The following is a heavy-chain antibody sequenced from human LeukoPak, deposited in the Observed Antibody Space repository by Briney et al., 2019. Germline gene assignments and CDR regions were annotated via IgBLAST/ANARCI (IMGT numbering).Heavy chain of an antibody. D-gene: IGHD3-22*01. J-gene: IGHJ4*02. CDR1: GFTFDDYA. Sequence: GGSLRLSCAASGFTFDDYAMHWVRQAPGKGLEWVSGISWNSGSIGYADSVKGRFTISRVNAKNSLYLQMNSLRAEDTALYYCAKADAYYYDSSGTIDYWGQGTLVTVSS. CDR3: AKADAYYYDSSGTIDY. V-gene: IGHV3-9*01. CDR2: ISWNSGSI.